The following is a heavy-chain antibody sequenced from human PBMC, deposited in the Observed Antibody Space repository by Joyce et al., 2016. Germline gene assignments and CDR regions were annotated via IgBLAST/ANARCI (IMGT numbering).Heavy chain of an antibody. D-gene: IGHD6-25*01. J-gene: IGHJ4*02. Sequence: QVQLVESGGGVVQPGRSLRLSCAASGLTLSNYGVHWVRQAPGKGLEWVAVISYDGIYKYYADSVKGRFTISRDKSKNTVFLEMNSLRTEDTAVYYCAKILTATYSSGWFLDYWGQGTLATVSS. CDR1: GLTLSNYG. CDR3: AKILTATYSSGWFLDY. V-gene: IGHV3-30*18. CDR2: ISYDGIYK.